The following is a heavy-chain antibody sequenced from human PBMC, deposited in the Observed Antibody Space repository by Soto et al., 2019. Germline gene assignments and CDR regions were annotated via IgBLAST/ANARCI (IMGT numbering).Heavy chain of an antibody. V-gene: IGHV1-8*01. CDR1: GYTFTIYD. Sequence: QVQLVQSGAEVKKPGASVKVSCKASGYTFTIYDINWVRQATGQGLEWMGWMNPNSGNTGYAQKFQGRVTMTRNTSISTAYMELSSLRSEDTAVYYCARAGPYSSSWYIDFYYYYGMDVWGQGTTVTVSS. J-gene: IGHJ6*02. CDR2: MNPNSGNT. D-gene: IGHD6-13*01. CDR3: ARAGPYSSSWYIDFYYYYGMDV.